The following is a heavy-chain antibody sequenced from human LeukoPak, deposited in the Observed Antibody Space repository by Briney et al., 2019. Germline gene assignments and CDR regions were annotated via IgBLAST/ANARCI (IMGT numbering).Heavy chain of an antibody. D-gene: IGHD5-18*01. V-gene: IGHV7-4-1*02. J-gene: IGHJ6*02. CDR3: ARAGHTAVVTRYYYGMDV. Sequence: ASVKVSCKASGYTFTSYAVNWVRQAPGQGLEWMGWINTNTGNPTYAQGFTGRFVFSLDTSVSTAYLQISGLKAEDTAVYYCARAGHTAVVTRYYYGMDVWGQGTTVTVSS. CDR1: GYTFTSYA. CDR2: INTNTGNP.